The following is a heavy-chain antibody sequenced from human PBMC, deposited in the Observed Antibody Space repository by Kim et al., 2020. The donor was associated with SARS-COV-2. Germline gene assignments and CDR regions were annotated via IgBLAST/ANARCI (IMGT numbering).Heavy chain of an antibody. Sequence: GGSLRLSCAASGFTFSSYGMHWVRQAPGKGLEWVAVISYDGSNKYYADSVKGRFTISRDNSKNTLYLQMNSLRAEDTAVYYCATLGYSGYDDTSAFDYWGQGTLVTVSS. V-gene: IGHV3-30*03. CDR3: ATLGYSGYDDTSAFDY. CDR2: ISYDGSNK. CDR1: GFTFSSYG. J-gene: IGHJ4*02. D-gene: IGHD5-12*01.